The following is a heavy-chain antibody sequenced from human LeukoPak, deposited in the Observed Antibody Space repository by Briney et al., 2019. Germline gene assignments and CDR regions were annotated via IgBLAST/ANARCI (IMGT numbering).Heavy chain of an antibody. J-gene: IGHJ4*02. V-gene: IGHV1-69*04. CDR1: GGTFSSYA. CDR2: IIPILGIA. CDR3: ARGSYYDSSGYQFDY. D-gene: IGHD3-22*01. Sequence: GASVKVSCKASGGTFSSYAISWVRQAPGQGLEWMGRIIPILGIANYAQKFQGRVTITADKSTSTAYMELSSLRSEDTAVYYCARGSYYDSSGYQFDYWGQGTLVTVSS.